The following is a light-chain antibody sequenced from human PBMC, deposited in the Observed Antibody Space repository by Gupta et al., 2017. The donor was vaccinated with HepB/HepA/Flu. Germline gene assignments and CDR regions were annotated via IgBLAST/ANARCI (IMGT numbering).Light chain of an antibody. V-gene: IGKV3-11*01. Sequence: EIVLTQSPATLSLSPGERATFSCRASQSVSSYLAWYQQKPGQAPRLLIYDASNRDTGIPARFSGSGSGTDLTLTISSRETEDFALYYCQQGSCGPLLTFGEGTRLEIK. CDR2: DAS. CDR3: QQGSCGPLLT. J-gene: IGKJ5*01. CDR1: QSVSSY.